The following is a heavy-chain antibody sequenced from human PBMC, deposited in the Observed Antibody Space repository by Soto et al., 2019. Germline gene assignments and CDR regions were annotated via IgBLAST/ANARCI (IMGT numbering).Heavy chain of an antibody. J-gene: IGHJ4*02. CDR1: GGSISSGGYS. CDR2: IYHSGST. D-gene: IGHD3-9*01. CDR3: ARGRVNYDILTGYSTYYFDY. Sequence: LSLTCAVSGGSISSGGYSWSWIRQPPGKGLEWIGYIYHSGSTYYNPSLKSRVTISVDRSKNQFSLKLSSVTAADTAVYYCARGRVNYDILTGYSTYYFDYWGQGTLVTVSS. V-gene: IGHV4-30-2*01.